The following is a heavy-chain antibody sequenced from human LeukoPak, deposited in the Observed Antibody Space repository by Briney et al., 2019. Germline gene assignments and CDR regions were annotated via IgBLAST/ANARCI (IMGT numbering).Heavy chain of an antibody. V-gene: IGHV3-21*04. CDR1: GFTFSSYS. Sequence: PGGSLRLSCAASGFTFSSYSMNWVRQAPGKGLEWVSSISSSSSYIYYADSVKGRFTISRDNAKNSLYLQMNSLRAEDTAVYYCAKGQVVVVVLTLLLDAFDIWGQGTMVTVSS. CDR2: ISSSSSYI. CDR3: AKGQVVVVVLTLLLDAFDI. D-gene: IGHD3-22*01. J-gene: IGHJ3*02.